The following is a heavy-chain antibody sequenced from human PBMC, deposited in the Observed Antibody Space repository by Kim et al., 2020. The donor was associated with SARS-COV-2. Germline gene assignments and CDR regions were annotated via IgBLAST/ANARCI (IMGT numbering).Heavy chain of an antibody. CDR3: ARDGSMAVRGVIDTYYYYGMDV. J-gene: IGHJ6*02. D-gene: IGHD3-10*01. CDR1: GYTFTSYA. V-gene: IGHV7-4-1*02. CDR2: INTNTGNP. Sequence: ASVKVSCKASGYTFTSYAMNWVRQAPGQGLEWMGWINTNTGNPTYAQGFTGRFVFSLDTSVSTAYLQISSLKAEDTAVYYCARDGSMAVRGVIDTYYYYGMDVWGQGTTVTVSS.